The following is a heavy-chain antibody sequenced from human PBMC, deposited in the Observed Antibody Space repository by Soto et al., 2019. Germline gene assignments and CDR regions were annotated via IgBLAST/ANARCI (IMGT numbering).Heavy chain of an antibody. V-gene: IGHV3-11*05. D-gene: IGHD2-15*01. CDR1: GFTFSDYY. Sequence: QVQLVESGGGLVKPGGSLRLSCAASGFTFSDYYMSWIRQAPGKGLEWVSYISSSSSYTNYADSVKGRFTISRDNAKNSLYLQMNSQRAEDTAVYYCARRWYQDYWYFDLWGRGTLVTVSS. CDR3: ARRWYQDYWYFDL. CDR2: ISSSSSYT. J-gene: IGHJ2*01.